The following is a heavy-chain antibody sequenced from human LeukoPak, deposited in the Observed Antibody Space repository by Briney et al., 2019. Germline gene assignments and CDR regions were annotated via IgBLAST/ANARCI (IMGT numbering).Heavy chain of an antibody. J-gene: IGHJ6*04. Sequence: PGGSLRLSCAASGFTFSSNYMSWVRQAPGKGLEWVSVIYSGGSTYYADSVTGRFTISRDNSKNTLYLQMNSLRAEDTAVYYCVVPAATPSGYYYGMDVWGKGTTVTVSS. CDR3: VVPAATPSGYYYGMDV. D-gene: IGHD2-2*01. CDR1: GFTFSSNY. V-gene: IGHV3-53*01. CDR2: IYSGGST.